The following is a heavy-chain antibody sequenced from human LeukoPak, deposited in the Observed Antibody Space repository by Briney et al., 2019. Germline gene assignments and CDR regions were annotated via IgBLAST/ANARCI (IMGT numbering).Heavy chain of an antibody. Sequence: PSETLSLTCTVSGGSISSYFWNWIRQPPGKGLEWIGYIYYSGSTNYNPSLKSRVTISVDTSKNQFSLKLSSVTAADTAVYYCARQDARLSLYYFDYWGQGTLVTVSS. J-gene: IGHJ4*02. D-gene: IGHD4/OR15-4a*01. CDR3: ARQDARLSLYYFDY. CDR2: IYYSGST. CDR1: GGSISSYF. V-gene: IGHV4-59*01.